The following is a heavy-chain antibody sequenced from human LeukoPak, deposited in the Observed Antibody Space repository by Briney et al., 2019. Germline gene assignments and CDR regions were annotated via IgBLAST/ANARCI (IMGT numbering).Heavy chain of an antibody. D-gene: IGHD6-13*01. CDR1: GFTFSSYS. CDR3: ARWPIAAAPPVYHFDY. CDR2: ISSSTSHI. J-gene: IGHJ4*02. Sequence: PGGSLRLSCAASGFTFSSYSMNWVRQAPGKGLEWVSSISSSTSHIYYADSVTGRFTISRDNAKNSLYLQINSLRAEDTAVYYCARWPIAAAPPVYHFDYWGQGTLVTVSS. V-gene: IGHV3-21*01.